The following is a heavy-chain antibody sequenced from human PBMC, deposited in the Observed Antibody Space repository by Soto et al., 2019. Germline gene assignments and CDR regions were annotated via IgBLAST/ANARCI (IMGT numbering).Heavy chain of an antibody. CDR3: ARVVYRCLTPYGLSGSVYWWFDP. Sequence: GGSLRLSCAASGFTFSSYAMSWVRQAPGKGQEWVSAISGSSGSTYYADSVKGRFTISRDNAKNTLYLQMNSLRAEDTAVYYCARVVYRCLTPYGLSGSVYWWFDPCGQGILVTVSS. CDR2: ISGSSGST. V-gene: IGHV3-23*01. D-gene: IGHD3-10*01. J-gene: IGHJ5*02. CDR1: GFTFSSYA.